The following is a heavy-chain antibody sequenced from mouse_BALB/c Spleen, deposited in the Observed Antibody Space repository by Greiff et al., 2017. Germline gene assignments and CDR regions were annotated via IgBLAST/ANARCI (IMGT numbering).Heavy chain of an antibody. D-gene: IGHD2-14*01. CDR3: ARDGTYYRYDSWFAY. V-gene: IGHV5-6-3*01. J-gene: IGHJ3*01. CDR2: INSNGGST. CDR1: GFTFSSYG. Sequence: EVQGVESGGGLVQPGGSLKLSCAASGFTFSSYGMSWVRQTPDKRLELVATINSNGGSTYYPDSVKGRFTISRDNAKNTLYLQMSSLKSEDTAMYYCARDGTYYRYDSWFAYWGQGTLVTVSA.